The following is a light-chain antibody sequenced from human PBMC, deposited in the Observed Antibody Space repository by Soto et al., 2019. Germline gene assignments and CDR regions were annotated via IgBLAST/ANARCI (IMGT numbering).Light chain of an antibody. CDR3: QQYGSSIKT. J-gene: IGKJ1*01. V-gene: IGKV3-20*01. CDR1: QSIISSY. CDR2: GAS. Sequence: EIVLTQSPGTLSLSPGERATLSCRASQSIISSYLAWYQQKPGQAPRLLLFGASARATGIPDRFSGYGSGADFTLTISRLEPEDSAVYYCQQYGSSIKTFGQGTKVDIK.